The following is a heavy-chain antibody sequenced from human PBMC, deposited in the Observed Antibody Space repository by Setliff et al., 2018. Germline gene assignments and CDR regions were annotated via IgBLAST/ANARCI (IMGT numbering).Heavy chain of an antibody. Sequence: PGGSLRLSCAASGFTFSTYRMHWVRQAPGKGLEWVAVRWDDGGNKYHADSVKGRFTISRDNSKNTLYLQMNSLRPEDTAVYYCARTCSGSGCYAGLESWGQGTPVTVS. CDR2: RWDDGGNK. CDR1: GFTFSTYR. V-gene: IGHV3-33*08. CDR3: ARTCSGSGCYAGLES. D-gene: IGHD2-15*01. J-gene: IGHJ4*02.